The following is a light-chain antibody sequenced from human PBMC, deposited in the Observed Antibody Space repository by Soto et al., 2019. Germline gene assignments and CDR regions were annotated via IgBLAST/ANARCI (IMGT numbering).Light chain of an antibody. V-gene: IGKV3-20*01. CDR1: QTVTKNF. J-gene: IGKJ1*01. CDR2: DTF. CDR3: HQCAHSPLT. Sequence: EIVLTQSPGTLSLSPGERANLSCRASQTVTKNFLAWYQQRPGQAPRLLIYDTFNRATGVSGRFRGSGSGTEFTLTISRLEAEDFAVYYCHQCAHSPLTFGQGTKVEMK.